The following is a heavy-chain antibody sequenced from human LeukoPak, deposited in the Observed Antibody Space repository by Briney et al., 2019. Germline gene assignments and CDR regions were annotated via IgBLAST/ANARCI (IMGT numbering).Heavy chain of an antibody. D-gene: IGHD5-18*01. CDR1: VFTFSSYS. CDR3: ARDVKVDTAMVLYWYFDL. Sequence: GGSLRLSCAASVFTFSSYSMNWVRQSPGKGLEWVSSIISSSSYIYYADSVKGRFNISRDNAKNSLYLQMNSLRAEDTAVYYCARDVKVDTAMVLYWYFDLWGRGSLVTVSS. V-gene: IGHV3-21*01. CDR2: IISSSSYI. J-gene: IGHJ2*01.